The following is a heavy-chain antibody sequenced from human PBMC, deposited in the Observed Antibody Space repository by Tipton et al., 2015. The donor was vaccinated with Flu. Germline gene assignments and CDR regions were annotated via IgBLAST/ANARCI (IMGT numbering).Heavy chain of an antibody. Sequence: SLRLSCAASGFTLSDYYMSWIRQAPGKGLEWVSYISSSGSTIYYADSVKGRFTISRDNAKNSLYLQMNSLRAEDTAVYYCARDLGYSSSSGIIDYWGQGTLVTVSS. CDR2: ISSSGSTI. V-gene: IGHV3-11*01. J-gene: IGHJ4*02. CDR1: GFTLSDYY. D-gene: IGHD6-6*01. CDR3: ARDLGYSSSSGIIDY.